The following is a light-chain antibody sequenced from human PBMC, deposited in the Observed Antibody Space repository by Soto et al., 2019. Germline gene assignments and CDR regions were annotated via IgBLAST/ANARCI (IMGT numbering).Light chain of an antibody. CDR1: HSVSSN. Sequence: EIVMTQSPATLSVSPGERATLSCRASHSVSSNLAWYQQKPGQAPRLLIYDASTRATGIPAGFSGSGSGTEFTLTISSLQSEDFAVYHCQQYNNWPLTFGGGTKVEIK. J-gene: IGKJ4*01. CDR2: DAS. CDR3: QQYNNWPLT. V-gene: IGKV3D-15*01.